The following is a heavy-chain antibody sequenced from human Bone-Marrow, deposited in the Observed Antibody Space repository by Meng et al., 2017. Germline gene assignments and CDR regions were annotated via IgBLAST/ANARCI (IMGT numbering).Heavy chain of an antibody. D-gene: IGHD6-19*01. V-gene: IGHV1-2*02. Sequence: ASVKVSCKASGYTFTSYDINWVRQATGQGLEWMGWMNPNSGGTNYAQKFQGRVTMTRDTSISTAYMELSRLRSDDTAVYYCARVASVAGGDYFDYWGQGTLVTVSS. CDR3: ARVASVAGGDYFDY. CDR1: GYTFTSYD. CDR2: MNPNSGGT. J-gene: IGHJ4*02.